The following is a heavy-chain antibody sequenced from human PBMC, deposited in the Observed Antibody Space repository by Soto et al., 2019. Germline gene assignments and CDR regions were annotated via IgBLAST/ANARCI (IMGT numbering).Heavy chain of an antibody. CDR2: IYYSGRT. CDR1: GGSISSSSYY. V-gene: IGHV4-39*01. D-gene: IGHD1-26*01. J-gene: IGHJ5*02. Sequence: QLQLQESGPGLVKPSETLSLTCTVSGGSISSSSYYWGWIRQPPGKGLEWIGSIYYSGRTYYNPSLKGRVTISVDTPNNQFSLKLSSVPAADTAVYYCARPTSEASWELLDNWFDPWGHGTLVTVSS. CDR3: ARPTSEASWELLDNWFDP.